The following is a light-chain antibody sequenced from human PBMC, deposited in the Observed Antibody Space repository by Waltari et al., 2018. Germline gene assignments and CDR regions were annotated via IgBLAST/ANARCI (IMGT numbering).Light chain of an antibody. Sequence: SYELTQPPSVSVSPGQTASITCSGAKLGDKYACWYQQKPGQTPVLVLYEDNKRPSGIPERFSGSNSGNTATLTISGTQAMDEADYYCQAWDSYVVFGGGTRLTVL. J-gene: IGLJ2*01. CDR3: QAWDSYVV. V-gene: IGLV3-1*01. CDR2: EDN. CDR1: KLGDKY.